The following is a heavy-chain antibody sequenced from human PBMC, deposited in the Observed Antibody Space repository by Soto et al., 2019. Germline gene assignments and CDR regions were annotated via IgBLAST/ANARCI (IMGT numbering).Heavy chain of an antibody. Sequence: PGGSLRLSCAASVFKFSNYAMSWVRQGPGKGLEWFSLISATGCGTYCADSVQGRFTISRENSANTLFLQVNSLRREDTAMYYCARDTSPYTSGWYGMDFGGHGTLVPVSS. J-gene: IGHJ4*01. D-gene: IGHD6-19*01. CDR2: ISATGCGT. V-gene: IGHV3-23*01. CDR3: ARDTSPYTSGWYGMDF. CDR1: VFKFSNYA.